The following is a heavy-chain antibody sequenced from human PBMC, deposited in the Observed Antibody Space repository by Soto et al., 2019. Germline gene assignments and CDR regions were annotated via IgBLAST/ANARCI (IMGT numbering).Heavy chain of an antibody. CDR2: IRSKAYGGTT. CDR3: TRDDDYVSYYYYGMDV. D-gene: IGHD4-17*01. CDR1: GFTFGDYA. V-gene: IGHV3-49*03. Sequence: PGGSLRLSCTASGFTFGDYAMSWFRQAPGKGLEWVGFIRSKAYGGTTEYAASVKGRFTISRDDSKSIAYLQMNSLKTEDTAVYYCTRDDDYVSYYYYGMDVWGQGTTVTVSS. J-gene: IGHJ6*02.